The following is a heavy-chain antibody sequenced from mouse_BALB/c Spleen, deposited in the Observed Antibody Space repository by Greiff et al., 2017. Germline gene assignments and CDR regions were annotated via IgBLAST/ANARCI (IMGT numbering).Heavy chain of an antibody. D-gene: IGHD2-1*01. Sequence: EVHLVESGGGLVKPGGSLKLSCAASGFTFSSYTMSWVRQTPEKRLEWVATISSGGSYTYYPDSVKGRFTISRDNAKNTLYLQMSSLKSEDTAMYYCTRVSSGNYYFDVWGAGTTVTVSS. CDR3: TRVSSGNYYFDV. CDR1: GFTFSSYT. CDR2: ISSGGSYT. V-gene: IGHV5-6-4*01. J-gene: IGHJ1*01.